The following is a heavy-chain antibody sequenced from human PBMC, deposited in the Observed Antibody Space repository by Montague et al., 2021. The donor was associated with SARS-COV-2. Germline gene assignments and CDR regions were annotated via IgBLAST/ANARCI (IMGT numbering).Heavy chain of an antibody. CDR3: ACCVDSSGGRKPRGSGTLAY. J-gene: IGHJ4*02. Sequence: TLSLTCTVSGGSISSGGYYWSWIRQHPGRGLEWIGYIYYSGSTYYNPSLKRRVTISVDTSKNQFSLKLCSVTAAATAVYYCACCVDSSGGRKPRGSGTLAYWGQGTLVTVSS. CDR1: GGSISSGGYY. D-gene: IGHD3-22*01. CDR2: IYYSGST. V-gene: IGHV4-31*03.